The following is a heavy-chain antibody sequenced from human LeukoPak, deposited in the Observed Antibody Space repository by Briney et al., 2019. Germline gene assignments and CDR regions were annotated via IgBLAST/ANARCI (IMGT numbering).Heavy chain of an antibody. CDR1: GGTFSSYA. J-gene: IGHJ5*02. V-gene: IGHV1-69*05. CDR2: IIPIFGTA. Sequence: ASVKVSCKASGGTFSSYAISWVRQAPGQGLEWMGGIIPIFGTANYAQKLQGRVTMTTDTSTSTAYMELRSLRSDDTAVYYCARGPDYGGNSGLVVVWNWFDPWGQGTLVTVSS. D-gene: IGHD4-23*01. CDR3: ARGPDYGGNSGLVVVWNWFDP.